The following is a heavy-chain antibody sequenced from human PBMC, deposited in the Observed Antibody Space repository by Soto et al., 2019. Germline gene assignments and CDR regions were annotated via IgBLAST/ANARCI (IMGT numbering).Heavy chain of an antibody. CDR2: IIPILGIA. CDR1: GGTFSSYT. CDR3: ATWPDRKAATRDWFDP. J-gene: IGHJ5*02. V-gene: IGHV1-69*02. Sequence: ASVKVSCKASGGTFSSYTISWVRQAPGQGLEWMGRIIPILGIANYAQKFQGRVTITADKSTSTAYMELSSLRSEDTAVYYCATWPDRKAATRDWFDPWGQGTLVTVSS. D-gene: IGHD1-26*01.